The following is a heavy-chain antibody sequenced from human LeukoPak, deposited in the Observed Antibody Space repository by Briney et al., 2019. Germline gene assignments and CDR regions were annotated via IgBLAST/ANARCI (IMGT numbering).Heavy chain of an antibody. V-gene: IGHV3-73*01. CDR3: TKDSGTYNWLDP. J-gene: IGHJ5*02. CDR1: GFIFGDSA. Sequence: GGSLKLSCAGSGFIFGDSAIHWVRQDSGKGLEWVGLIDRKAKGYATAFAASVKGRFTISRDDSQNTAFLHMDTLKTEDTALYYCTKDSGTYNWLDPWGQGTLVTVSS. D-gene: IGHD1-26*01. CDR2: IDRKAKGYAT.